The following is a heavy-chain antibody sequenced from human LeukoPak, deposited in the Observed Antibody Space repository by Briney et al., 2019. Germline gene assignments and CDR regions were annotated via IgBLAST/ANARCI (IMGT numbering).Heavy chain of an antibody. J-gene: IGHJ4*02. V-gene: IGHV1-69*05. CDR2: IIPIFGTA. CDR1: GGTFSSYA. Sequence: GASVKDSCKASGGTFSSYAISWVRQAPGQGLEWMGGIIPIFGTANYAQKFQGRVTITTDESTSTAYMELSSLRSEDTAGYYCARGSHDGFDYWGQGTLVTVSS. D-gene: IGHD2-8*01. CDR3: ARGSHDGFDY.